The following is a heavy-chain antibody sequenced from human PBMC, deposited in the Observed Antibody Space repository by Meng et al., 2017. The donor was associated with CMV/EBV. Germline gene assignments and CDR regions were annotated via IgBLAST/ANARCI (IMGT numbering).Heavy chain of an antibody. CDR2: INPNSSGT. Sequence: ASVKVSCKASGYTFTGYYMHWVRQAPGQGLEWMGWINPNSSGTNYAQKFQGRVTMTRDTSISTAYMELSRLRSDDTAVYYCARTREYDLDYFDYWGQGTLVTVSS. CDR3: ARTREYDLDYFDY. J-gene: IGHJ4*02. D-gene: IGHD3-3*01. V-gene: IGHV1-2*02. CDR1: GYTFTGYY.